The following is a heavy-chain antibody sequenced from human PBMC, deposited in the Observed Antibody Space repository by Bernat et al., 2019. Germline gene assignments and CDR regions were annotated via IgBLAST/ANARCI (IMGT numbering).Heavy chain of an antibody. CDR2: IWYDGSNK. Sequence: QVQLVESGGGVVQPGRSLRLSCAASGFTFSSYGMHWVRQAPGKGLGWVAVIWYDGSNKYYAESVKGRFTISRDNSKNTLYLQMNSLRAEDTAVYYCAREDGYNLSSFDYWGQGTLVTVSS. J-gene: IGHJ4*02. D-gene: IGHD5-24*01. CDR1: GFTFSSYG. V-gene: IGHV3-33*01. CDR3: AREDGYNLSSFDY.